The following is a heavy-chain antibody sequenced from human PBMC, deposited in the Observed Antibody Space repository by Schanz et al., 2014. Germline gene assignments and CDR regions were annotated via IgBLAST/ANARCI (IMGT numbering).Heavy chain of an antibody. J-gene: IGHJ2*01. CDR3: ARNRGSGGQNWYFDL. CDR1: GFTFSSYA. D-gene: IGHD1-26*01. CDR2: ISGRDGST. Sequence: EVQLLESGGGLVQPGGSLRLSCAASGFTFSSYAMTWVRQAPGMGLEWVSAISGRDGSTYYADSVRGRFTISRDNSKNTVHLQMNSLRADDTAVYYCARNRGSGGQNWYFDLWGRGTLVTVSS. V-gene: IGHV3-23*01.